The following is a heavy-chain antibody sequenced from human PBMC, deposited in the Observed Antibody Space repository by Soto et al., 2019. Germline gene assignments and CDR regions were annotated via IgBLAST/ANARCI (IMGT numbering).Heavy chain of an antibody. D-gene: IGHD5-12*01. J-gene: IGHJ6*02. Sequence: GGSLRLSCAVSGFPFIRYSMNWVRQAPGKGLEWIAYISGSSSTIKYADSVKGRFTISGDNAKNSLYLQMNSLRAEDTAVYFCARDVYSGTWTTEEDVWGQGTTVTLSS. CDR1: GFPFIRYS. CDR2: ISGSSSTI. V-gene: IGHV3-48*01. CDR3: ARDVYSGTWTTEEDV.